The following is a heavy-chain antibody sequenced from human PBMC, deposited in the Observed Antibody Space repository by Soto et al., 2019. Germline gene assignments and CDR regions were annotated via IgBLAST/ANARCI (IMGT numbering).Heavy chain of an antibody. CDR3: ARGWVYSGSYAAQGYYYYYGMDV. Sequence: VKVSCKASGGTFSSYAISWVRQAPGQGLEWMGGIIPIFGTANYAQKFQGRVTITADESTSTAYMELSSLRSEDTAVYYCARGWVYSGSYAAQGYYYYYGMDVWGQGTTVTVSS. J-gene: IGHJ6*02. CDR2: IIPIFGTA. CDR1: GGTFSSYA. V-gene: IGHV1-69*13. D-gene: IGHD1-26*01.